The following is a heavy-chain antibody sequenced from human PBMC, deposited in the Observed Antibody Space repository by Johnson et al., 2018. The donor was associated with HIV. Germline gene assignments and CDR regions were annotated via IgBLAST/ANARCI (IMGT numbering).Heavy chain of an antibody. CDR3: AKELALYSSGYGGDAFDI. V-gene: IGHV3-66*01. Sequence: VLLVESGGGTVQPGGSLRLSCAASGFSVSSNYMSWVRQAPGKGLEWVSVLYSGGNTYYADSVKGRFNISRDTSKNTLYLQMNSLRAEDTAVYYCAKELALYSSGYGGDAFDIWGQGTMVTVSS. CDR1: GFSVSSNY. D-gene: IGHD6-19*01. J-gene: IGHJ3*02. CDR2: LYSGGNT.